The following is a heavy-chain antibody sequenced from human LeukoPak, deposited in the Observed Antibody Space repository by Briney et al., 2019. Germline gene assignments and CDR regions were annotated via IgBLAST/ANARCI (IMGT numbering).Heavy chain of an antibody. CDR1: GLTVSDNY. CDR3: ARGFGGSYRYLDY. CDR2: FYVGGNT. J-gene: IGHJ4*02. D-gene: IGHD3-16*02. V-gene: IGHV3-53*01. Sequence: GGSPRLSRTVSGLTVSDNYMCWVRQAPGKGLEWVSAFYVGGNTFYADSVKGRFTISRDNSKNTLYLQLNSLRAEDTAVYFCARGFGGSYRYLDYWGQGTLVTVSS.